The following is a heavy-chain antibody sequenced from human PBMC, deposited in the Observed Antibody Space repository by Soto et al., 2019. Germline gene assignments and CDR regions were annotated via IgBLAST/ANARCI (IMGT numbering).Heavy chain of an antibody. CDR2: IYPGDSDA. D-gene: IGHD3-16*01. CDR3: ARSQFDYVWGTSGYFDS. Sequence: ESLKISFKGSGYSFSTHWVGGVRKIPRKGMEWMGIIYPGDSDARYSPSFKGQVTISVDESTTTAFLQWSSLKASDTAMYFCARSQFDYVWGTSGYFDSWGQGPLVTVSS. V-gene: IGHV5-51*01. CDR1: GYSFSTHW. J-gene: IGHJ4*03.